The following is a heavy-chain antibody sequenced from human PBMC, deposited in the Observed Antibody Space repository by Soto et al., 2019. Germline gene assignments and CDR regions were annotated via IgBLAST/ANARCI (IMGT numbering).Heavy chain of an antibody. J-gene: IGHJ4*02. D-gene: IGHD5-18*01. CDR2: INHSGST. CDR3: ARGGYSYGLSFDY. V-gene: IGHV4-34*01. Sequence: SETLSLTCSFSGDSFTSHYLTWIRQSPGKGLEWIGEINHSGSTNYNPSLKSRVTISVDTSKNQFSLKLSSVTAADTAVYYCARGGYSYGLSFDYWGQGTLVTVSS. CDR1: GDSFTSHY.